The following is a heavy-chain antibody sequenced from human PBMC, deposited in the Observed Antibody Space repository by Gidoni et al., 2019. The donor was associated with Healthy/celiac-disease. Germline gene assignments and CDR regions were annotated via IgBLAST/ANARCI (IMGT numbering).Heavy chain of an antibody. D-gene: IGHD3-16*01. CDR3: AKDIGILWGQGSYFDY. CDR1: GFTFDDYA. Sequence: EVQLVESGGGLVQPGRSLRLSCAVSGFTFDDYAMHWVRQAPGKGLEWVSGISWNSGSIGYADSVKGRFTISRDNAKNSLYLQMNSLRAEDTALYYCAKDIGILWGQGSYFDYWGQGTLVTVSS. V-gene: IGHV3-9*01. CDR2: ISWNSGSI. J-gene: IGHJ4*02.